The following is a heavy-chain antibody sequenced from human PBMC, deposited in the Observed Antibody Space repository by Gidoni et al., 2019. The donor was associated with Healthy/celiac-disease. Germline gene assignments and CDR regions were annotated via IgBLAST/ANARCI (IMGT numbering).Heavy chain of an antibody. CDR1: GGSISCYY. CDR2: IYYSGST. Sequence: QVQLQESGPGLVKPSETLSLTCTVSGGSISCYYWSWIRQPPGKGLEWIGYIYYSGSTNYNPSLKSRVTISVDTSKNQFSLKLSSVTAADTAVYYCARVPYYDFWSGYPSYFDYWGQGTLVTVSS. J-gene: IGHJ4*02. CDR3: ARVPYYDFWSGYPSYFDY. D-gene: IGHD3-3*01. V-gene: IGHV4-59*08.